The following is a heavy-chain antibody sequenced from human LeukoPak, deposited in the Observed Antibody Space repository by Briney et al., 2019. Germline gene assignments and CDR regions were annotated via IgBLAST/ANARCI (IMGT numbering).Heavy chain of an antibody. D-gene: IGHD3-10*01. Sequence: GGSLRLSCAASGFTFSSYSMNWVRQAPGKGLEWVSSISSSSSYIYYAHSVKGRFTISRGNPKNSLYLQMNSRRAEDTAVYYCARSGAVAPYFDYWGQGTLVTVSS. V-gene: IGHV3-21*01. CDR1: GFTFSSYS. CDR3: ARSGAVAPYFDY. CDR2: ISSSSSYI. J-gene: IGHJ4*02.